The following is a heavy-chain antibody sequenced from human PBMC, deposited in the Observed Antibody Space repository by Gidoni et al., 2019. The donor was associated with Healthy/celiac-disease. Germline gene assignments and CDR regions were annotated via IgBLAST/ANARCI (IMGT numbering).Heavy chain of an antibody. Sequence: QVQLVEAGGGVVQPGMSLRLSCAASGFTFSSYPMHWVRQAPGKGLEWVAVISYDGSNKYYADSVKGRFTISRDNSKNTLYLQMNSLRAEDTAVYYCARDLVGDYDYIWGSYRFDYWGQGTLVTVSS. J-gene: IGHJ4*02. CDR2: ISYDGSNK. CDR1: GFTFSSYP. CDR3: ARDLVGDYDYIWGSYRFDY. D-gene: IGHD3-16*02. V-gene: IGHV3-30-3*01.